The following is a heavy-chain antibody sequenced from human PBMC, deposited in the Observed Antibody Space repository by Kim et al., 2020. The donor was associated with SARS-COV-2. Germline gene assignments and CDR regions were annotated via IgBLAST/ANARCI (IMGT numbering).Heavy chain of an antibody. V-gene: IGHV3-23*01. Sequence: GGSLRLSCAASGFTFSSYAMSWVRQAPGKGLEWVSAISGSGGSTYYADSVKGRFTISRDNSKNTLYLQMNSLRAEDTAVYYCAKDDHPLIAVAGYYFDYWGQGTLVTVSS. CDR1: GFTFSSYA. CDR3: AKDDHPLIAVAGYYFDY. CDR2: ISGSGGST. J-gene: IGHJ4*02. D-gene: IGHD6-19*01.